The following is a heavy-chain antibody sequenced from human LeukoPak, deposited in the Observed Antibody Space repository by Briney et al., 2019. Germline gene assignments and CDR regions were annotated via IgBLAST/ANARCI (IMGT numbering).Heavy chain of an antibody. Sequence: PGGSLRLSCAASGFTFSSYWMHWVRQAPGKGLVWVSRINSDGSSTSYADSVKGRFTISRDNAKNTLYLQMNSLRAEDTAVYYCARLDTMIVVAYGMDVWGQGTTVTVSS. D-gene: IGHD3-22*01. CDR1: GFTFSSYW. CDR3: ARLDTMIVVAYGMDV. V-gene: IGHV3-74*01. CDR2: INSDGSST. J-gene: IGHJ6*02.